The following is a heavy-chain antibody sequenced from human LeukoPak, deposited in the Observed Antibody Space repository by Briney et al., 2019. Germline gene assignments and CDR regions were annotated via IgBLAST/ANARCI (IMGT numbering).Heavy chain of an antibody. D-gene: IGHD4/OR15-4a*01. J-gene: IGHJ4*02. CDR1: GYSFTNYW. CDR2: IYPGDSDT. CDR3: ARQDSASSNFFDY. Sequence: GESLKISCKGSGYSFTNYWIAWVRQMPGKGLEWMGLIYPGDSDTRYSPSFQGQVTISVDKFISTAYLQWSSLEASDTATYYCARQDSASSNFFDYWGQGTLVTVSS. V-gene: IGHV5-51*01.